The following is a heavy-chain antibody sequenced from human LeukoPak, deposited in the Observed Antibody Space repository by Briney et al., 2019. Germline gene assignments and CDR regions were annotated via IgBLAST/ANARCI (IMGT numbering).Heavy chain of an antibody. CDR2: ISDSGANT. Sequence: GGSLRLSCAASGFTFSTYAMSWFRQAPGKGLEWVSTISDSGANTYYADSVRGRFTISRDNSKNTLYLQKNSLRADDTAIYYCAKSMTLQWRGFFDLWGRGTHVTVSS. CDR3: AKSMTLQWRGFFDL. J-gene: IGHJ2*01. CDR1: GFTFSTYA. D-gene: IGHD6-19*01. V-gene: IGHV3-23*01.